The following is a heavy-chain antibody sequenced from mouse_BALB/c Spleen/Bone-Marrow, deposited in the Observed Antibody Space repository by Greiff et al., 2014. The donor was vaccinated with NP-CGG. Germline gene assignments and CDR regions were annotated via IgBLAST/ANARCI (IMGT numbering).Heavy chain of an antibody. CDR3: TRSGYFDN. V-gene: IGHV6-6*02. J-gene: IGHJ2*01. CDR2: IRLKSNNYAT. CDR1: GFTFSNYW. Sequence: VQLKQSGGGLVQPGGSMKLSCVASGFTFSNYWMNWVRQSPEKGLEWVAEIRLKSNNYATHYAESVKGRSTISGDDSKSSVYLQMNNLRAEDTGIYYCTRSGYFDNWGQGITLTVSS.